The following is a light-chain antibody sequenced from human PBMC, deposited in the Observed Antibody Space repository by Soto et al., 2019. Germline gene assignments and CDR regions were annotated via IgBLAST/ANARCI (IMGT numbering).Light chain of an antibody. CDR2: DVN. J-gene: IGLJ1*01. Sequence: QSALTQPASVSGSPGQSITISCTGTSSDIGGYDFVSWYQHHPDKAPKLIISDVNKRPSGVPDRFSGSKSGNTASLTISGLQAEDEADYYCCSYAGNFVKVFGTGTKLTVL. CDR1: SSDIGGYDF. V-gene: IGLV2-11*01. CDR3: CSYAGNFVKV.